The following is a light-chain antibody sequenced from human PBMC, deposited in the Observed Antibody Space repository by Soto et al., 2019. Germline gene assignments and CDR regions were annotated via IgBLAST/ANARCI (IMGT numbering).Light chain of an antibody. CDR3: QSYDISRSSFLV. CDR2: ANN. CDR1: SSNIGAGYD. Sequence: QSVLTQPPSVSGAPGQRVTISCTGSSSNIGAGYDVHWYQQLPGTAPKLLIYANNNRPSGVPDRFSGSKSGSSASLAITGLQAEDEADYYCQSYDISRSSFLVFGGGTKVTVL. J-gene: IGLJ2*01. V-gene: IGLV1-40*01.